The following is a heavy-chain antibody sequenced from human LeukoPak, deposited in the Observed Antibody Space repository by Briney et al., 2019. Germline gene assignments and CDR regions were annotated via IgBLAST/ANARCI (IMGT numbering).Heavy chain of an antibody. J-gene: IGHJ5*02. CDR1: GFTFSSYA. CDR3: ARGKTSQNIVTRKTYNWFDP. D-gene: IGHD2/OR15-2a*01. CDR2: ISGSGGST. V-gene: IGHV3-23*01. Sequence: GGSLRLSCAASGFTFSSYAMSWVRQAPGQGLEWVSAISGSGGSTYYADSVKGRFTISRDNAKNSLYLQMKSLRAEDTAVYYCARGKTSQNIVTRKTYNWFDPWGQGTLVTVSS.